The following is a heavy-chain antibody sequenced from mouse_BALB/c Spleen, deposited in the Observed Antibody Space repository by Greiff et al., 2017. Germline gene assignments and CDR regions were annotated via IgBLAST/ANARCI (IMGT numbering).Heavy chain of an antibody. Sequence: QVQLQQSGAALMKPGASVKISCKATGYTFSSYWIEWVKQRPGHGLEWIGEILPGSGSTNYNEKFKGKATFTADTSSNTAYMQLSSLTSEAAAVYYCARGRSHWGQGTLVTVSA. CDR1: GYTFSSYW. V-gene: IGHV1-9*01. CDR3: ARGRSH. CDR2: ILPGSGST. J-gene: IGHJ3*01.